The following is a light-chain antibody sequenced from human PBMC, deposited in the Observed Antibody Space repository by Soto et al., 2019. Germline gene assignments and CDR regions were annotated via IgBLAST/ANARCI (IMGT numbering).Light chain of an antibody. V-gene: IGKV3-20*01. CDR1: QSVSTRY. CDR3: HQFGSSPPAFT. J-gene: IGKJ2*01. Sequence: ESMLTQSPGTLSLSPGERATLSCRASQSVSTRYLAWYQQKPGQAPRLLIYGASIRATGIPDGFSGSGSGTDFTLTISRLEPEDFAVYYCHQFGSSPPAFTFGQGTKLEI. CDR2: GAS.